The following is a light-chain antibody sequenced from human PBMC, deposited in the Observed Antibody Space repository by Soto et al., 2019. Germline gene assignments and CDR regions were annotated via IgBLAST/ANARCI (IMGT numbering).Light chain of an antibody. CDR2: GAS. J-gene: IGKJ5*01. Sequence: IVLTHSPGTLSLSPRERATLSCRASQSVSSSYLAWYQQKPGQAPRLLIYGASSRATGIPDRFSGSGSGTDFTLTISSLEPEDFAVYYCQQRSNWPPITFGQGTRLEIK. V-gene: IGKV3D-20*02. CDR3: QQRSNWPPIT. CDR1: QSVSSSY.